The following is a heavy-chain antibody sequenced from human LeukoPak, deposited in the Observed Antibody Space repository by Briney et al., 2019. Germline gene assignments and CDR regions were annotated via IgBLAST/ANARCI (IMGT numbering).Heavy chain of an antibody. J-gene: IGHJ4*02. V-gene: IGHV1-2*02. Sequence: GASVKVSCTASGYTFTGYYMHWVRQAPGQGLEWMGWINPNSGGTNYAQKFQGRVTMTRDTSISTAYMELSRLRSDDTAVYYCARPKYGGNSLRIDYWGQGTLVTVSS. CDR1: GYTFTGYY. CDR2: INPNSGGT. CDR3: ARPKYGGNSLRIDY. D-gene: IGHD4-23*01.